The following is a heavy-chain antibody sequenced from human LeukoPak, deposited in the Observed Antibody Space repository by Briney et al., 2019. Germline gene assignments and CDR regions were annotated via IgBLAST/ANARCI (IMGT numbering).Heavy chain of an antibody. D-gene: IGHD2-2*01. J-gene: IGHJ5*02. Sequence: SETLSLTWAVYGGSFSGYYWSWIRQPPGKGLEWIGEINHSGSTNYNPSLKSRVTISVDTSKNQFSLKLSSVTAADTAVYYCARRRCSSTSCYAYRVVVNWFDPWGQGTLVTVSS. V-gene: IGHV4-34*01. CDR2: INHSGST. CDR1: GGSFSGYY. CDR3: ARRRCSSTSCYAYRVVVNWFDP.